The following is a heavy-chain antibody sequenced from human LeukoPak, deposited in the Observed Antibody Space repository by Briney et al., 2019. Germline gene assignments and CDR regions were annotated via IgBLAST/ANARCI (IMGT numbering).Heavy chain of an antibody. Sequence: SVKVSCTTSGGTFSSYAISWVRQAPGQGLEWMGGIIPIFGTANYAQKFQGRVTITTGESTSTAYMELSSLRSEDTAVYYCARDLGLCSGGSCYSFDPWGQGTLVTVSS. CDR1: GGTFSSYA. D-gene: IGHD2-15*01. V-gene: IGHV1-69*05. CDR3: ARDLGLCSGGSCYSFDP. CDR2: IIPIFGTA. J-gene: IGHJ5*02.